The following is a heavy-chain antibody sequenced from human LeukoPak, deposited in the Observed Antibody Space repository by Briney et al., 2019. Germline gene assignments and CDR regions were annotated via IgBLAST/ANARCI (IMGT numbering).Heavy chain of an antibody. CDR1: GFTFSSYA. J-gene: IGHJ4*02. Sequence: GGSLRLSCAASGFTFSSYAMSWVRQAPGKRLEWVSGISGSGASTYFADSVKGRFTISRDNSKNTLYLQMNSLSAEDTALYYCAKGMGSTSGRVDYWGQGTLVTVSS. V-gene: IGHV3-23*01. CDR2: ISGSGAST. D-gene: IGHD2/OR15-2a*01. CDR3: AKGMGSTSGRVDY.